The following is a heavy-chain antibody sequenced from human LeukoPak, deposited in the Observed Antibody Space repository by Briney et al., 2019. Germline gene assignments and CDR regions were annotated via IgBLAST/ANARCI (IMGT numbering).Heavy chain of an antibody. CDR1: GFTFTSYW. CDR2: IYSDGSGT. V-gene: IGHV3-74*01. CDR3: ASDRGYSFDY. D-gene: IGHD5-24*01. J-gene: IGHJ4*02. Sequence: GGSLRLSCAASGFTFTSYWMHWVRQAPGKGLVWVSRIYSDGSGTTYADSVKGRFTISRDNAKNTLYLQMNSLRAEDTAVYYCASDRGYSFDYWGQGTLVTVSS.